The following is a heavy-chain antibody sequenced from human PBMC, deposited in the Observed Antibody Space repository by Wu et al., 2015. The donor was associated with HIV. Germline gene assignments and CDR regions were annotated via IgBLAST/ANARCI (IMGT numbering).Heavy chain of an antibody. Sequence: QVQLVQSGAEVKKPGASVKVSCKASGYTFTDHYIHWVRQAPGQGLEWMGGIIPSFVTAHYAQKFQGRVTITTDESTSTAYMELSSLRSEDAAVYYCAREGYYDSSGYYRTKYYFDYWGQGTLVTVSS. D-gene: IGHD3-22*01. V-gene: IGHV1-69*01. CDR3: AREGYYDSSGYYRTKYYFDY. CDR1: GYTFTDHY. J-gene: IGHJ4*02. CDR2: IIPSFVTA.